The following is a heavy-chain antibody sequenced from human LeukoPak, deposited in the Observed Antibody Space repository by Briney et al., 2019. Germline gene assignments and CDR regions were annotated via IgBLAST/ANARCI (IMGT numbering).Heavy chain of an antibody. V-gene: IGHV4-59*01. CDR1: GGSISSYY. CDR2: IYYSGST. J-gene: IGHJ4*02. D-gene: IGHD4-17*01. Sequence: SETLSLTCTVSGGSISSYYWSWIRQPPGKGLEWIGYIYYSGSTNYNPSLKSRVTISVDTSKNQFSLRLSSVTAADTAVYYCAREKSYGDSYYFDYWGQGTLVTVSS. CDR3: AREKSYGDSYYFDY.